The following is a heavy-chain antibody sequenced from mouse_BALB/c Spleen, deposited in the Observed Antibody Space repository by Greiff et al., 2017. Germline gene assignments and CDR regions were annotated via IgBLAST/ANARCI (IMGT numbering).Heavy chain of an antibody. CDR2: ISYSGST. Sequence: EVKLLESGPSLVKPSQTLSLTCSVTGDSITSGYWNWIRKFPGNKLEYMGYISYSGSTYYNPSLKSRISITRDTSKNQYYLQLNSVTTEDTATYYCAAYYRYDDAMDYWGQGTSVTVSS. D-gene: IGHD2-14*01. CDR3: AAYYRYDDAMDY. J-gene: IGHJ4*01. V-gene: IGHV3-8*02. CDR1: GDSITSGY.